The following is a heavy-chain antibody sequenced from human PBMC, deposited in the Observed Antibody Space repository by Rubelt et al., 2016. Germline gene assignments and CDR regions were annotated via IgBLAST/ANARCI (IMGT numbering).Heavy chain of an antibody. J-gene: IGHJ6*02. CDR2: ISAYNGNT. CDR3: ARVRTFKTKEYYYYYGMDV. V-gene: IGHV1-18*01. D-gene: IGHD1-14*01. CDR1: GYTFTSYG. Sequence: QVQLVQSGAEVKKPGASVKVSCKASGYTFTSYGISWVRQAPGQGLEWMGWISAYNGNTNYAQKLQGRVTMTTDTSTSTAYMELRSLGADDTAVYYCARVRTFKTKEYYYYYGMDVWGQGTTVTVSS.